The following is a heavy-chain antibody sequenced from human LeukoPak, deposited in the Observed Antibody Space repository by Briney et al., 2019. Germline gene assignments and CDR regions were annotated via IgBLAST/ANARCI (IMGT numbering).Heavy chain of an antibody. V-gene: IGHV1-69*04. CDR3: ARDFFYYDSSGTYYYGMDV. CDR2: IIPILGIA. CDR1: GGTFSSYA. Sequence: SVKVSCKASGGTFSSYAISWVRQAPGQGLEWMGRIIPILGIANYAQKFQGRVTITADKSTSTAYMELSSLRSEDTAVYYCARDFFYYDSSGTYYYGMDVWGQGTTVTVSS. D-gene: IGHD3-22*01. J-gene: IGHJ6*02.